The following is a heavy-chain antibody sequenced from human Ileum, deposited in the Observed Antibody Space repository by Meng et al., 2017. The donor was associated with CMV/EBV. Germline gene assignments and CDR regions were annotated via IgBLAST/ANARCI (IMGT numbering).Heavy chain of an antibody. CDR3: SNTRAGNYYSGMDV. D-gene: IGHD3-10*01. Sequence: GGSMRLSCPASGFTFGDCAMNWVRQAPGRGLERIGFIRSKGYGGTTDYAAAVKGRFTISRDDSKSIAYLQMNSLKTEDTAVYYCSNTRAGNYYSGMDVWGQGTSVAVSS. V-gene: IGHV3-49*04. J-gene: IGHJ6*02. CDR1: GFTFGDCA. CDR2: IRSKGYGGTT.